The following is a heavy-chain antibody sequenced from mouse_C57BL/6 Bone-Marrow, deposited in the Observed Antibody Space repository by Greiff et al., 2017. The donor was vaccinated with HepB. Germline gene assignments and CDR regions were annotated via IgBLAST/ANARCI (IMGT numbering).Heavy chain of an antibody. J-gene: IGHJ3*01. D-gene: IGHD1-1*01. CDR1: GYTFTDYY. Sequence: QVQLKESGAELVRPGASVKLSCKASGYTFTDYYINWVKQRPGQGLEWIARIYPGSGNTYYNEKFKGKATLTAEKSSSTAYMQLSSLTSEDSAVYFCARGFITTVVARGFAYWGQGTLVTVSA. CDR3: ARGFITTVVARGFAY. CDR2: IYPGSGNT. V-gene: IGHV1-76*01.